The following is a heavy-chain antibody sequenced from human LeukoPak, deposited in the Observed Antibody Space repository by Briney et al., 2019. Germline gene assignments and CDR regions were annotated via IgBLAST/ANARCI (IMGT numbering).Heavy chain of an antibody. CDR2: IVVGSGNT. Sequence: SVTVSCTASGFTFTSSAVQWVRQARGQRLEWIGWIVVGSGNTNYAQKFQERATITRDMPTSTAYMELSSLRSEDTAVYYCAARSYGSGSYYLNFDYWGQGTLVTVSS. D-gene: IGHD3-10*01. CDR1: GFTFTSSA. J-gene: IGHJ4*02. V-gene: IGHV1-58*01. CDR3: AARSYGSGSYYLNFDY.